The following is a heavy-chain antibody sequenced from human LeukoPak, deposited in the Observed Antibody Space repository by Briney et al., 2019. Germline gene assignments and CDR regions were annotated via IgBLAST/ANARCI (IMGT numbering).Heavy chain of an antibody. J-gene: IGHJ2*01. D-gene: IGHD4-17*01. CDR2: ISASGGTT. V-gene: IGHV3-23*01. CDR1: QLTFNRYV. CDR3: ATLYGDYNWYFDL. Sequence: GVLRRSCTSSQLTFNRYVMAWVRQAPGKGLEWVSTISASGGTTYYADSVQGRFTISRDNSKNTLYLQMNSLRAEDTAVYYCATLYGDYNWYFDLWGRGTLVTVSS.